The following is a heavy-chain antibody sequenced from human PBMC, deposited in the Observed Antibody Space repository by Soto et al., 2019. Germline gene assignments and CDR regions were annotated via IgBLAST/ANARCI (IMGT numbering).Heavy chain of an antibody. D-gene: IGHD3-10*01. CDR1: GYSFTSYW. CDR2: IDPSDSYT. V-gene: IGHV5-10-1*01. J-gene: IGHJ6*02. CDR3: ARVYYGSGSYYNPELYYYYGMDV. Sequence: PGESLKISCKGSGYSFTSYWISWVRQMPGKGLEWMGRIDPSDSYTNYSPSFQGHVTISADKSISTAYLQWSSLKASDTAMYYCARVYYGSGSYYNPELYYYYGMDVWGQGTTVTSP.